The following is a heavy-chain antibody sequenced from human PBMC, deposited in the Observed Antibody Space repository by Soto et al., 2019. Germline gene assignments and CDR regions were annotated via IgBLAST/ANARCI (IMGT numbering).Heavy chain of an antibody. CDR3: SKSSSGYSGSEFDP. V-gene: IGHV3-23*01. CDR1: GFTFSSYS. CDR2: ISGSGVST. J-gene: IGHJ5*02. D-gene: IGHD5-12*01. Sequence: PGGSLRLSCAASGFTFSSYSISWVRQAPWKGLEWVSAISGSGVSTYYADSVKGRFTISRDNSKNTLYLQMNSLRAEDTAVYYCSKSSSGYSGSEFDPLGQGTLVTVCS.